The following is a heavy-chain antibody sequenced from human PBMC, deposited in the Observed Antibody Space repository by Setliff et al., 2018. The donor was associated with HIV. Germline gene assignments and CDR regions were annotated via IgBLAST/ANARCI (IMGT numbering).Heavy chain of an antibody. V-gene: IGHV1-18*01. CDR2: ISAYHGNT. J-gene: IGHJ6*03. CDR1: GYTFTSYG. Sequence: ASVKVSCKASGYTFTSYGISWVRQAPGQGLEWMGWISAYHGNTNYAQKLQGRVTLTTDTSTSTAHMEVKSLRSDDTAVYYCARFEGRDKRGYSYGAYYYYMDVWGKGTTVTVSS. CDR3: ARFEGRDKRGYSYGAYYYYMDV. D-gene: IGHD5-18*01.